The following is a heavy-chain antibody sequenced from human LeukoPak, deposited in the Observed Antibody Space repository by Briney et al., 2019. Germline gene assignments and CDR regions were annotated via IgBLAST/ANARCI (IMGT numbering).Heavy chain of an antibody. D-gene: IGHD3-22*01. CDR2: IYYSGGT. J-gene: IGHJ5*02. CDR3: ARQRAPITMIVVVTPLDP. V-gene: IGHV4-39*01. CDR1: GGSISSSSYY. Sequence: PSETLSLTCTVSGGSISSSSYYWGWIRQPPGKGLEWIGSIYYSGGTYYNPSLKSRVTISVDTSKNQFSLKLSSVTAAVTAVYYCARQRAPITMIVVVTPLDPWGQGTLVTVSS.